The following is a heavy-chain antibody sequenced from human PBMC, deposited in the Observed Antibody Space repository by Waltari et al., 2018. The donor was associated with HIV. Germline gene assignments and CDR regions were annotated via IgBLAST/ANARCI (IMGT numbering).Heavy chain of an antibody. J-gene: IGHJ4*02. CDR1: GFTFTNPW. D-gene: IGHD2-21*02. V-gene: IGHV3-15*01. CDR3: TTGDIVVVTDY. Sequence: EVQLVESGGGLVKPGGSLRLSCAAAGFTFTNPWMSWVRQAPGKGLEWVGRVKSETDGGKTDYAAPVKGRFTISRDDSKNTLYLQMNSLKTEDTAVYYCTTGDIVVVTDYWGQGTLVTVSS. CDR2: VKSETDGGKT.